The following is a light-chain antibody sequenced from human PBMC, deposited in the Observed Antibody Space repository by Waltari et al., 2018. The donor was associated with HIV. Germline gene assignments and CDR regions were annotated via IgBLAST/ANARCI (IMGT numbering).Light chain of an antibody. CDR3: SSYSSRGSVV. CDR2: EVS. J-gene: IGLJ3*02. CDR1: TSDLSSLNF. Sequence: HSVLTQPASVSGSPGQSITIACSGPTSDLSSLNFVSWYQQPPGRAPKLLLFEVSSRPSGISDRFSGSKSGDTASLTISALRTEDEADYFCSSYSSRGSVVFGGGTKVTVL. V-gene: IGLV2-14*01.